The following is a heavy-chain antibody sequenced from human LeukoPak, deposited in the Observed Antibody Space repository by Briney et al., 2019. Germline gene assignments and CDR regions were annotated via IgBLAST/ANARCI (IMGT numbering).Heavy chain of an antibody. D-gene: IGHD6-13*01. V-gene: IGHV3-33*01. CDR1: GFTFSSYG. CDR3: ARDAVYSSSWQYY. Sequence: GGSLRLSCAASGFTFSSYGMHWVRQAPGKGLEWVAVIWYDGSNKYYADSVKGRFTISRDNSKNALYLQMNSLRAEDTAVYYCARDAVYSSSWQYYWGQGTLVTVSS. CDR2: IWYDGSNK. J-gene: IGHJ4*02.